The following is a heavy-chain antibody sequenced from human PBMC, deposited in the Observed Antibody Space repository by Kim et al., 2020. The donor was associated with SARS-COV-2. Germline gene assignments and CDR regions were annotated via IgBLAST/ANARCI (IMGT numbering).Heavy chain of an antibody. CDR1: GFTVSSNY. J-gene: IGHJ4*02. CDR2: IYSGGST. CDR3: ARQVYYDSSGHSDY. Sequence: GGSLRLSCAASGFTVSSNYMSWVRQAPGKGLEWVSVIYSGGSTYYADSVKGRFTISRHNSKNTLYLQMNSLRAEDTAVYYCARQVYYDSSGHSDYWGQGTLVTVSS. V-gene: IGHV3-53*04. D-gene: IGHD3-22*01.